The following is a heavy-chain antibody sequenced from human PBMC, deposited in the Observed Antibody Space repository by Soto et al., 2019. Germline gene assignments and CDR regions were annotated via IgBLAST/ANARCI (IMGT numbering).Heavy chain of an antibody. D-gene: IGHD3-16*01. V-gene: IGHV3-23*01. J-gene: IGHJ4*02. CDR2: ISASGGST. CDR3: ARGAVMPDS. CDR1: GFTFDSFA. Sequence: EAQLLESGGGLEQPGGSLRLSCAASGFTFDSFAMTWVRQAPGKGLEWVSAISASGGSTFYADSVKGRFTISRDSSKNTLYLQMNSLRAEDTAVYYCARGAVMPDSWGQGTLVTVSS.